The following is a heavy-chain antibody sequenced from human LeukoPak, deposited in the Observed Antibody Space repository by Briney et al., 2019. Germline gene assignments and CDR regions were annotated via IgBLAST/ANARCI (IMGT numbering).Heavy chain of an antibody. D-gene: IGHD3-16*01. V-gene: IGHV3-30*18. Sequence: SGGSLRLSCVASGFTFSSYGMHWVSQAPGKGLEWVAVISYDGVNKYYSDSVKARFTISRDNSKTTLYLQMNSLRAEDTAVYYCAKDPSTYYDYVWGTSIDYWGQGTLVTVSS. CDR3: AKDPSTYYDYVWGTSIDY. CDR2: ISYDGVNK. J-gene: IGHJ4*02. CDR1: GFTFSSYG.